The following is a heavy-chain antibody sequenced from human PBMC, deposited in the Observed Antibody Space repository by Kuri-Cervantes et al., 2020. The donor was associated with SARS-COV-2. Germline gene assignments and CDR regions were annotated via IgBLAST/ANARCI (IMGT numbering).Heavy chain of an antibody. CDR1: GFTFSSYA. Sequence: GGSLRLSCAASGFTFSSYAMSWVRQAPGKGLEWVSSISSSSSYIYYADSVKGRFTISRDNAKNSLYLQMNSLRAEDTAVYYCARDRGVRGWYFDYWGQGTLVAVSS. V-gene: IGHV3-21*01. D-gene: IGHD3-10*01. J-gene: IGHJ4*02. CDR3: ARDRGVRGWYFDY. CDR2: ISSSSSYI.